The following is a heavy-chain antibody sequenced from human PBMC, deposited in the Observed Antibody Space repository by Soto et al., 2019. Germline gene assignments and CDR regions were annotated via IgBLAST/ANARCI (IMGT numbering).Heavy chain of an antibody. CDR3: ARDRRDGYNFDY. Sequence: EVQLVESGGGLVKPGGSLRLSCAASGFTFSSYSMNWVRQAPGKGLEWVSSISSSSSYIYYADSVKGRFTISRDNAKNSLYPQMNRLRAEDTAVYYCARDRRDGYNFDYWGQGTLVTVSS. V-gene: IGHV3-21*01. D-gene: IGHD5-12*01. CDR2: ISSSSSYI. CDR1: GFTFSSYS. J-gene: IGHJ4*02.